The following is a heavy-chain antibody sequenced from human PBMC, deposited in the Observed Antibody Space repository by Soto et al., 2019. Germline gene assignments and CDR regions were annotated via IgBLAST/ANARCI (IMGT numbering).Heavy chain of an antibody. CDR3: ARDPSEGRVGNWFES. V-gene: IGHV3-21*02. Sequence: EVQLVESGGGLVKPGGSLRLSCAASGFTFSRYGMNWLRQAPGKGLEWVASISSSTSYVYYAVSVKGRFSTSRDNAKNILYLEMYGLRPEDAAVYYCARDPSEGRVGNWFESWGQGTLVTVSS. CDR1: GFTFSRYG. CDR2: ISSSTSYV. D-gene: IGHD2-2*01. J-gene: IGHJ5*01.